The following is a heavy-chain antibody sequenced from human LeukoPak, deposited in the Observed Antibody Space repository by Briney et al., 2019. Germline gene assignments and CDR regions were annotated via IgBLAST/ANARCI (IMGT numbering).Heavy chain of an antibody. V-gene: IGHV3-23*01. CDR3: ATTSRTVTGLDY. CDR2: ISDNGRST. J-gene: IGHJ4*02. D-gene: IGHD4-17*01. CDR1: GFTFSNNA. Sequence: GGSLRLSCGASGFTFSNNAMYWVRQAPGKGLEWVSGISDNGRSTYYADSVKGRFTISRDKSKNMLYLQMNSLRAEDTAIYYCATTSRTVTGLDYWGQGTLVTVSS.